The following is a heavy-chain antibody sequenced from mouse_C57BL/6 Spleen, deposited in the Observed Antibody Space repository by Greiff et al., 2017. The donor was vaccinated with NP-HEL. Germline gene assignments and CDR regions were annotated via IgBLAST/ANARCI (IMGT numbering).Heavy chain of an antibody. J-gene: IGHJ4*01. CDR2: IHPNSGST. CDR3: ARGRDYDAMDY. Sequence: QVQLQQSGAELVKPGASVKLSCKASGYTFTSYWMHWVKQRPGQGLEWIGMIHPNSGSTNYNQKFKSKATLTVDKSSSTAYMQLSSLTSEDSAVYYCARGRDYDAMDYWGQGTSVTVSS. V-gene: IGHV1-64*01. CDR1: GYTFTSYW.